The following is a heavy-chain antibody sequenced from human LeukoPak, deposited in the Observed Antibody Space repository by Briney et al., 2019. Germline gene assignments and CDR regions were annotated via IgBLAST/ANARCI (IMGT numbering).Heavy chain of an antibody. CDR3: ASLLRFLEWIQSYDY. D-gene: IGHD3-3*01. J-gene: IGHJ4*02. Sequence: ASVKVSCKVSGYTLTELSMHWVRQAPGKGLEWMGGFDPEDGETIYAQKFQGRVTMTEDTSTDTAYMELSSLRSEDTAVYYSASLLRFLEWIQSYDYWGQGTLVTVSS. CDR2: FDPEDGET. CDR1: GYTLTELS. V-gene: IGHV1-24*01.